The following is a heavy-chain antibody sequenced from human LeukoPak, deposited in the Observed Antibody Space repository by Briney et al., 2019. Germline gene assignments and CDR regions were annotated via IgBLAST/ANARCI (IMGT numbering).Heavy chain of an antibody. V-gene: IGHV5-51*01. J-gene: IGHJ5*02. CDR1: GYSFTTYW. D-gene: IGHD3-3*01. Sequence: GEALKISCKGSGYSFTTYWIGWVRQMPGRGLEWMGIIYPGDSNTRYSPSFQGQVTISADKSINTAYLQWSSLKASDTAMYYCINGPGGRDLWSGYYFFDHWGQGTLVTVSS. CDR2: IYPGDSNT. CDR3: INGPGGRDLWSGYYFFDH.